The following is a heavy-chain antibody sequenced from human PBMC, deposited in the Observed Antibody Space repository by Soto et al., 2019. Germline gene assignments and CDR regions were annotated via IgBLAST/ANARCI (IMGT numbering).Heavy chain of an antibody. Sequence: QLQLQESGPGLVKPSETLSLTCTVSGGSISSSSYYWGWIRQPPGKGLEWIGSIYYSGSTYYNPSLKSRVTISVDTSKNQFSLKLSSVTAADTAVYYCARLPGRMTSGIYYYYYYMDVWGKGTTVTVSS. J-gene: IGHJ6*03. CDR3: ARLPGRMTSGIYYYYYYMDV. CDR1: GGSISSSSYY. D-gene: IGHD4-17*01. CDR2: IYYSGST. V-gene: IGHV4-39*01.